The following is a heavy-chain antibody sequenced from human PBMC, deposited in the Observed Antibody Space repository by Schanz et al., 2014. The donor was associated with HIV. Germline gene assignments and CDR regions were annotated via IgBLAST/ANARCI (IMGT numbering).Heavy chain of an antibody. CDR1: GYIFTSNG. D-gene: IGHD3-16*02. CDR3: ARRRGWGSYRYFPYGLDV. V-gene: IGHV1-69*06. J-gene: IGHJ6*02. Sequence: QVQLVQSGAEVKKPGASVRVSCKTFGYIFTSNGISWVRQAPGQGFEWMGGIIPIFGTANYALNFQGRLTIDADKSASTVYMELTSLRPEDTAVYYCARRRGWGSYRYFPYGLDVWGQGTTVTVSS. CDR2: IIPIFGTA.